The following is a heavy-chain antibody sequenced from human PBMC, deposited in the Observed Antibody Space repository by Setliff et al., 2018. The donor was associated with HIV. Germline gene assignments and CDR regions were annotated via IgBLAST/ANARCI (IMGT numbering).Heavy chain of an antibody. J-gene: IGHJ5*02. CDR2: IFNTGTP. CDR1: GDSISSDDHY. Sequence: PSETLSLICTVSGDSISSDDHYWSWIRQTPGKGLEWIGYIFNTGTPYYNPSLKSRVTISRDTTKNQFSLKLGSVTAADTAVYYCARAADSSGYFLGNWFDPWGQGTLVTVSS. V-gene: IGHV4-30-4*08. CDR3: ARAADSSGYFLGNWFDP. D-gene: IGHD3-22*01.